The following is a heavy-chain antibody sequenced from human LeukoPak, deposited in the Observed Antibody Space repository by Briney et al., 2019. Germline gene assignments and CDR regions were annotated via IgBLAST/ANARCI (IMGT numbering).Heavy chain of an antibody. J-gene: IGHJ4*02. V-gene: IGHV3-53*01. CDR1: GVTVSSNY. CDR2: IYSGGST. CDR3: ARGGGDGPFAY. D-gene: IGHD3-16*01. Sequence: CLRLSCAASGVTVSSNYMSWVRQAPGKGLEWVSVIYSGGSTYYADCVKGRLTISREKSKKALYLQINSLRAEGTAVYYWARGGGDGPFAYWGQGTLVTVSS.